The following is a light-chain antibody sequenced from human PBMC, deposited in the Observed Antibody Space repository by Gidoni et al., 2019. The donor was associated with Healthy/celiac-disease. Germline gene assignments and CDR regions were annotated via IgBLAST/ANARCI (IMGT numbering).Light chain of an antibody. V-gene: IGLV3-9*01. J-gene: IGLJ2*01. CDR2: RDS. Sequence: SYELTQPLSVSVALGQTARITCGGNNIGSKNVHWYQQKPGQAPVLVIYRDSNRPPGIPERFSGSNSGNTATLTISRAQAGDEADYYCQVWDSSTVVVGGGTKLTVL. CDR3: QVWDSSTVV. CDR1: NIGSKN.